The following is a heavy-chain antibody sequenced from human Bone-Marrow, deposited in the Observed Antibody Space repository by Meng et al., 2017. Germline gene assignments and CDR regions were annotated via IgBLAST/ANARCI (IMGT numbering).Heavy chain of an antibody. CDR3: DRGGQHVELGGYYFDY. J-gene: IGHJ4*02. D-gene: IGHD1-7*01. Sequence: QVQLQESVTGLVKTSETLSLTCTVSGGSLSSYYCSWIRQPPGKGLEWIGYIYYSGSTNYNPSLKSRVTISVDTSKNQCSLQLSSVTAADTAVYYRDRGGQHVELGGYYFDYWGQGTLVTVSS. CDR1: GGSLSSYY. CDR2: IYYSGST. V-gene: IGHV4-59*12.